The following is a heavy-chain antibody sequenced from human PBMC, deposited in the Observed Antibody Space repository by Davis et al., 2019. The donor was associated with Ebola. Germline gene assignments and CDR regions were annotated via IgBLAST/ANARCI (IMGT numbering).Heavy chain of an antibody. J-gene: IGHJ4*02. CDR3: AREEDY. Sequence: ASVKVSCKASGYTFTTYHIHWVRQAPGQGLEWLGIINTSAGSTFSAQKFQGRVTLTRETSTSTVYMELSSLTSEDTAVYFCAREEDYWGQGTLVTVSS. V-gene: IGHV1-46*01. CDR1: GYTFTTYH. CDR2: INTSAGST.